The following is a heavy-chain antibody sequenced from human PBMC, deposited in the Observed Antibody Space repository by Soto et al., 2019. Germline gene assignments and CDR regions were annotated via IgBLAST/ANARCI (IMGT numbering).Heavy chain of an antibody. CDR2: IYYSGST. CDR3: ARIRTMDFDWLPGIAQCFDY. D-gene: IGHD3-9*01. J-gene: IGHJ4*02. CDR1: GGSISSGGYY. Sequence: QVQLQESGPGLVKPSQTLSLTCTVSGGSISSGGYYWSWIRQHPGKGLEWIGYIYYSGSTYYNPSLKRRVTISVDTSKNLFSLKLSSVTAADTAVYYCARIRTMDFDWLPGIAQCFDYWGQGTLVTVSS. V-gene: IGHV4-31*03.